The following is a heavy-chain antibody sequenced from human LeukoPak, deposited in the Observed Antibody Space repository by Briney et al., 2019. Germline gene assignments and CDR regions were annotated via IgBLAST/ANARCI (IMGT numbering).Heavy chain of an antibody. CDR2: IKSKTAGGIT. Sequence: GGSLRLSCAASGLNFNNAWMSWVRQAPGKGLEWVGRIKSKTAGGITDYAAPVKGRFTISRDDSENTLYLKMDSVKTEDIGVYYCTTGGSGAGPLDYWGQGTLVTVSS. J-gene: IGHJ4*02. CDR1: GLNFNNAW. V-gene: IGHV3-15*05. CDR3: TTGGSGAGPLDY. D-gene: IGHD2-8*02.